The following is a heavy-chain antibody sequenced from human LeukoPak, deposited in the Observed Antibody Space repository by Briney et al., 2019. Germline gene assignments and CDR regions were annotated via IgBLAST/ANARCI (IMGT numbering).Heavy chain of an antibody. CDR2: INPSGGST. Sequence: GASVKVSCKASGYTFTSYYMHWVRQAPGQGLEWMGIINPSGGSTSYAQKFQGRVTMTRDMSTSTVYMELSSLRSEDTAVYHCARDVSTTPSATWFDPWGQGTLVTVSS. D-gene: IGHD1-26*01. J-gene: IGHJ5*02. V-gene: IGHV1-46*01. CDR1: GYTFTSYY. CDR3: ARDVSTTPSATWFDP.